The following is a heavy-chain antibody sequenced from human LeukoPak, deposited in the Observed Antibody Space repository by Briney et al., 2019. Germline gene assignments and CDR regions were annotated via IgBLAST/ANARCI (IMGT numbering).Heavy chain of an antibody. CDR1: GGSISSSSYY. CDR3: ARMALHGVNYYYYMDV. CDR2: IYYSGST. Sequence: SETLSLTCTVSGGSISSSSYYWGWIRQPPGKGLEWIGSIYYSGSTYYNPSLQSRVTISVDTSKNQFSLKLSSVTAADTAVYYCARMALHGVNYYYYMDVWGKGTTVTVSS. D-gene: IGHD3-10*01. V-gene: IGHV4-39*01. J-gene: IGHJ6*03.